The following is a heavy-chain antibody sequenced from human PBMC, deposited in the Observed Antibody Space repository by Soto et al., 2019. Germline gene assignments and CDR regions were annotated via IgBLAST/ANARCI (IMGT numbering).Heavy chain of an antibody. J-gene: IGHJ5*02. V-gene: IGHV4-59*08. Sequence: PSETLSLTCTVSGGSISSYYWSWIRQPPGKGLEWIGYIYYSGSTNYNPSLKSRVTISVDTSKNQFSLKLSSVTAADTAVYYCARLMDIAAAGPFDPWGQGTLVTVSS. CDR2: IYYSGST. CDR1: GGSISSYY. CDR3: ARLMDIAAAGPFDP. D-gene: IGHD6-13*01.